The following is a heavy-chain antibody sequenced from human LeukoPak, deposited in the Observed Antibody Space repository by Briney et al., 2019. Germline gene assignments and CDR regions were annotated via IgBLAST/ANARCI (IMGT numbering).Heavy chain of an antibody. CDR1: GGSISNYY. V-gene: IGHV4-59*01. CDR2: IYYSGST. CDR3: ARDGRITMVRGVIITGDYYYYYMDV. D-gene: IGHD3-10*01. Sequence: SETLSLTCTVSGGSISNYYRSWIRQPPGKGLEWIGYIYYSGSTNYNPSRKSRVTISVDTSKNQFSLKLSSVTAADTAVYYCARDGRITMVRGVIITGDYYYYYMDVWGKGTTVTISS. J-gene: IGHJ6*03.